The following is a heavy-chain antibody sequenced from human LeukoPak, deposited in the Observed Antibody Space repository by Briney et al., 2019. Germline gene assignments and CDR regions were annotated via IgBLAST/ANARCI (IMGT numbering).Heavy chain of an antibody. CDR3: ARVPIAAAGTGYYYYMDV. D-gene: IGHD6-13*01. J-gene: IGHJ6*03. CDR2: INPNSGGT. CDR1: GYTFTGYY. Sequence: GASVKVSCEASGYTFTGYYMHWVRQAPGQGLEWMGWINPNSGGTNYAQKFQGRVTMTRDTSISTAYMELSRLRSDDTAVYYCARVPIAAAGTGYYYYMDVWGKGTTVTVSS. V-gene: IGHV1-2*02.